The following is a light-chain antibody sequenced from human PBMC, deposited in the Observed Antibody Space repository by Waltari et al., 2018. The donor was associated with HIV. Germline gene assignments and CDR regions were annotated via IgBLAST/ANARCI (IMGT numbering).Light chain of an antibody. CDR1: SSDIGAYDF. CDR3: SSYGDSLRVL. Sequence: QSALTQPPSASGSLGHSVTISCTGSSSDIGAYDFVSWFHQNPQSPPTLLLYEVTRRPSTVSDRFSCSRSGNTAFLTVAGLQPDDEATYFCSSYGDSLRVLFGGVTNVTVL. V-gene: IGLV2-8*01. J-gene: IGLJ3*02. CDR2: EVT.